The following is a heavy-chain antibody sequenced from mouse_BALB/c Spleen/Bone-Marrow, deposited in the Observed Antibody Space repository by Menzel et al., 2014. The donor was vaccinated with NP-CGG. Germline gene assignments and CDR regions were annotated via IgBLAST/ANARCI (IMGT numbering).Heavy chain of an antibody. J-gene: IGHJ3*01. CDR3: ARLYYYGRSAY. Sequence: EVKVIESGGGLVQPGGSLKLSCAASGFDFSRYWMSWVRQAPGKGLEWIGEINPDSSTINYTPSLKDKFIISRDNAKNTLYLQMSKVRSEDTALYYCARLYYYGRSAYWGQGTLVTVSA. CDR2: INPDSSTI. CDR1: GFDFSRYW. D-gene: IGHD1-1*01. V-gene: IGHV4-1*02.